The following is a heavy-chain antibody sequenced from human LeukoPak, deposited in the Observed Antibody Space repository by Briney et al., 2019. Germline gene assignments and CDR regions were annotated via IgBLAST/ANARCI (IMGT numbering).Heavy chain of an antibody. J-gene: IGHJ6*03. Sequence: PSETLSLTCTVSGGSISSYYWSWIRQPPGKGLEWIGYIYYSGSTNYNPSLKSRVTISVDTSKNQFSLKLSSVTAADTAVYYCARLDRYCSSTSCYGGWVATYMDLWGKVTTVTVSS. D-gene: IGHD2-2*01. CDR1: GGSISSYY. V-gene: IGHV4-59*01. CDR2: IYYSGST. CDR3: ARLDRYCSSTSCYGGWVATYMDL.